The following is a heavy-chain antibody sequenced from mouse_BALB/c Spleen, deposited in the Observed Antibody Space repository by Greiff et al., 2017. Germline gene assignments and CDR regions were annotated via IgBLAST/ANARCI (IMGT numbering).Heavy chain of an antibody. Sequence: EVKLVESGGGLLKPGGSLKLSCAASGFTFSSYAMSWVRQTPEKRLEGVPSISSGGSTYYQDIVKGRFTISRDNARNILYLQMSSLRSEDTAMYYCARGDYEGYYFDYWGQGTTLTVSS. D-gene: IGHD2-4*01. CDR3: ARGDYEGYYFDY. V-gene: IGHV5-6-5*01. CDR2: ISSGGST. CDR1: GFTFSSYA. J-gene: IGHJ2*01.